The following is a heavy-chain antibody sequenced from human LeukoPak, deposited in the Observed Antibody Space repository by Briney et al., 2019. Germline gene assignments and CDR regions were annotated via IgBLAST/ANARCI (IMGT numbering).Heavy chain of an antibody. CDR2: INPSGGST. Sequence: ASVKVSCKASGYTFTSYYMHWVRQAPGQGLEWMGIINPSGGSTSYAQKFKGRITMTRDTSTSTVYMELSSLRSEDTAVYYCARAGYYYGSGSYIDIWGQGTTVTVSS. CDR3: ARAGYYYGSGSYIDI. CDR1: GYTFTSYY. J-gene: IGHJ3*02. V-gene: IGHV1-46*01. D-gene: IGHD3-10*01.